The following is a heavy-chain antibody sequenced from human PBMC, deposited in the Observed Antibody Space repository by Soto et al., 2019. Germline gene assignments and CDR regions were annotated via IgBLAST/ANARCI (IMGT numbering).Heavy chain of an antibody. D-gene: IGHD2-2*02. V-gene: IGHV3-72*01. CDR2: TTNKVNSYTT. Sequence: PGGSLRLSCAASGFTLSDHYMDWVRQAPGKGLEWVGRTTNKVNSYTTEYAASVEGRFTISRDDLRNSVYLQMNSLTTEDTAVYYCARARPSIPTSPYGVDVWGQGTTVTVSS. J-gene: IGHJ6*02. CDR1: GFTLSDHY. CDR3: ARARPSIPTSPYGVDV.